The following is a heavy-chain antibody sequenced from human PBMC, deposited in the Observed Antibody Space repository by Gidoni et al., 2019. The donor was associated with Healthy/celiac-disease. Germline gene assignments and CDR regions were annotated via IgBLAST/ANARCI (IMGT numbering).Heavy chain of an antibody. CDR3: ARELSGAWFDP. J-gene: IGHJ5*02. D-gene: IGHD3-10*01. Sequence: QVQLQQSGPGLVKPSQTLSLTRVISGDSVSSNRVAWHWIRQSPSRGLEWLARTYYRSRWYNDYAVSVNGRITINPDTSKNQFSLQVNSVTAEDTAVYYCARELSGAWFDPWGQGTLVSVSS. CDR1: GDSVSSNRVA. CDR2: TYYRSRWYN. V-gene: IGHV6-1*01.